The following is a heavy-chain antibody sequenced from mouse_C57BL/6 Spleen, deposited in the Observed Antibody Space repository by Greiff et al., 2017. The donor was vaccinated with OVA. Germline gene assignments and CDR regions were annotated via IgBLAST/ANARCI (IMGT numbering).Heavy chain of an antibody. V-gene: IGHV1-55*01. J-gene: IGHJ2*01. CDR3: ARGVYGRDY. CDR1: GYTFTSYW. Sequence: VQLQQSGAELVKPGASVKMSCKASGYTFTSYWITWVKQRPGQGLEWIGDIYPGSGSTNYNEKFKSKATLTVDTSSSTAYMRLSSLTSEDSAVYYCARGVYGRDYWGQGTTLTVSS. CDR2: IYPGSGST. D-gene: IGHD1-1*01.